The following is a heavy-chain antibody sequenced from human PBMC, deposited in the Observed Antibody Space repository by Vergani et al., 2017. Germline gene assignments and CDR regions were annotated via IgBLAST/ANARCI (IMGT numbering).Heavy chain of an antibody. V-gene: IGHV3-30*03. CDR3: ATKSCGTPGCQIGYFRE. D-gene: IGHD1-1*01. CDR2: ISYDGTQK. J-gene: IGHJ1*01. CDR1: GFTSSYYG. Sequence: QVHLVESGGGVVQPGRSLRLSCGVSGFTSSYYGMHWVRQAPGKGLEWVAVISYDGTQKYYADSVKGRFTISRDNSKSTLYLQMNSLSTEDTAVYYCATKSCGTPGCQIGYFREWGQGTLVIVSS.